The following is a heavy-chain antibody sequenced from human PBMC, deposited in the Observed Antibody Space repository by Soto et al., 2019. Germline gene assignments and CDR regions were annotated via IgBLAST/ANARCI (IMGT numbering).Heavy chain of an antibody. J-gene: IGHJ6*03. CDR1: GYTFTSYG. CDR2: ISAYNGNT. D-gene: IGHD1-7*01. CDR3: ARGRWYNWNYVYYYYMDV. Sequence: ASVKVSCKASGYTFTSYGISWVRQAPGQGLEWMGWISAYNGNTNYAQKLQGRVTMTTDTSTSTAYMELRSLRSDDTAVYYCARGRWYNWNYVYYYYMDVWGKGTTVTVSS. V-gene: IGHV1-18*01.